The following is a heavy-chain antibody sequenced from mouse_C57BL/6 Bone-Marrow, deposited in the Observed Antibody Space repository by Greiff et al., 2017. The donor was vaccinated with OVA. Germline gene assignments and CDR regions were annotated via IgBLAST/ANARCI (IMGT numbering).Heavy chain of an antibody. J-gene: IGHJ1*03. CDR3: ARRVTTYFDV. V-gene: IGHV5-6*01. Sequence: EVMLVESGGDLVKPGGSLKLSCAASGFTFSSYGMSWVRQTPDKRLEWVATISSGGSYTYYPDSVKGRFTISRDNAKNTLYLQMSSLKSEDTAMYYCARRVTTYFDVWGTGTTVTVSS. CDR2: ISSGGSYT. D-gene: IGHD2-2*01. CDR1: GFTFSSYG.